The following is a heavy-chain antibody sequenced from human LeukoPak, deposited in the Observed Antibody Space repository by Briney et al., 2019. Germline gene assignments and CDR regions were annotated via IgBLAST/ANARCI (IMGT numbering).Heavy chain of an antibody. J-gene: IGHJ6*03. Sequence: QPGGSLQLSCAASGFTFGNYGMHWVRQAPGKGLEWVAFIRDDGNNKYYVNSVKGRFTISRDNSKNTLYLQMNSLRIEDTAVYYCAKIPKMDYYYSYMDFWGKGTTVTVSS. D-gene: IGHD2-8*01. V-gene: IGHV3-30*02. CDR2: IRDDGNNK. CDR1: GFTFGNYG. CDR3: AKIPKMDYYYSYMDF.